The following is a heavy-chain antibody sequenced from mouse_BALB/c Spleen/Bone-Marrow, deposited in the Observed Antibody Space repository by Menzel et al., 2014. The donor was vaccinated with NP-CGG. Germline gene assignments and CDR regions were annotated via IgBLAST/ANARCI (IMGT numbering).Heavy chain of an antibody. CDR1: GYSFAGYT. CDR2: INPYNGGS. D-gene: IGHD1-1*01. J-gene: IGHJ3*01. V-gene: IGHV1-18*01. CDR3: AREGYGSSYGFAY. Sequence: VQLQQPGPELVKPGASMKISCKASGYSFAGYTMNWVKQSHGKNLEWIGLINPYNGGSSYNQKFKGKATLTVDKSSSTAYMELLSLTSEDSAVYYCAREGYGSSYGFAYWGRGTLVTVSA.